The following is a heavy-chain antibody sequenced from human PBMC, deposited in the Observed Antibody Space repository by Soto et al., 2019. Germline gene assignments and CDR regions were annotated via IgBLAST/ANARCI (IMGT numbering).Heavy chain of an antibody. J-gene: IGHJ4*02. CDR2: ISSSSSFI. CDR1: GFSFSNYR. CDR3: ARDLFDS. V-gene: IGHV3-21*01. Sequence: EVQMVEAGGGLVKPGGSLRLSCEVSGFSFSNYRMKWVRQAPGKGLEWFSSISSSSSFIYYAESVKGRFIISRDNAKNSLYLQMNSLIVEDTAVYYCARDLFDSWGQGTLVTVSS.